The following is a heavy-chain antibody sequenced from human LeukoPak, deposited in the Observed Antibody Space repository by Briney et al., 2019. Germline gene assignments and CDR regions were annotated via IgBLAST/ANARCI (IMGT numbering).Heavy chain of an antibody. V-gene: IGHV4-31*03. CDR3: ARRGYSSSRSYLYFDY. J-gene: IGHJ4*02. Sequence: PSQTLSLTCTVSGGSISSGGYYWSWIRQHPGKGLEWIGYSYYSGSTYCNPSLKSRVTISVDTSKNQFSLKLSSVTAADTAVYYCARRGYSSSRSYLYFDYWGQGTLVTVSS. CDR2: SYYSGST. D-gene: IGHD6-13*01. CDR1: GGSISSGGYY.